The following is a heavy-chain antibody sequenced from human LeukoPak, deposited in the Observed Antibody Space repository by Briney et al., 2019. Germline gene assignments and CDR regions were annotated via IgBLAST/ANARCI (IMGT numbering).Heavy chain of an antibody. D-gene: IGHD3-10*01. V-gene: IGHV1-2*02. CDR2: INVDSGGT. CDR1: EHTFNGYY. CDR3: AGEYSGPGSFDC. J-gene: IGHJ4*02. Sequence: ASVKVSCKGYEHTFNGYYVHWVRQAPGQGLEYMGWINVDSGGTKYAQRLQGRVTMTRDTSIRTAYMEVSSLRSDDTAVYYCAGEYSGPGSFDCWGQGTQVTVSS.